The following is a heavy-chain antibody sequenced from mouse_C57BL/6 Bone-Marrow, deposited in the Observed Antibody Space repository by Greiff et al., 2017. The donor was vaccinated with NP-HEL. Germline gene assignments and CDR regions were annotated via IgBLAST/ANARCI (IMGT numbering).Heavy chain of an antibody. J-gene: IGHJ1*03. CDR2: INPSSGYP. Sequence: QVHVKQSGAELAKPGASVKLSCKASGYTFTSYWMHWVKQRPGQGLEWIGYINPSSGYPKYNQKFKEQATLTVDKSSSTAYMQLSSLTYEDSAVYYSARGPITTVVATDWYFDVWGTGTTVTVSS. V-gene: IGHV1-7*01. D-gene: IGHD1-1*01. CDR1: GYTFTSYW. CDR3: ARGPITTVVATDWYFDV.